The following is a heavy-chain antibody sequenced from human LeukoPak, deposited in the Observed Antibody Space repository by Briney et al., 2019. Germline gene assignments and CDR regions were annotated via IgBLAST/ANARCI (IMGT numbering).Heavy chain of an antibody. D-gene: IGHD3-22*01. CDR3: ARAQDSSGYDAFDT. V-gene: IGHV1-69*02. CDR2: IIPILSIA. Sequence: SMKVSCKASGGTFSSYTISWVRQAPGQGLEWMGRIIPILSIANYAQKFQGRVTITADKSTSTAYMELSSLRSEDTAVYYCARAQDSSGYDAFDTWGQGTMVTVSS. J-gene: IGHJ3*02. CDR1: GGTFSSYT.